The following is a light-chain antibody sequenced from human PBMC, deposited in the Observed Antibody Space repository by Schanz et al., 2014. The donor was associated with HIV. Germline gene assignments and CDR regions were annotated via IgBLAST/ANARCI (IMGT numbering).Light chain of an antibody. CDR2: DVS. Sequence: QSALTQPASVSGSPGQSITISCTGTSSDVGGYNYVSWYQQHPGKAPKLMIYDVSNRPSGVSNRFSGSKSGNTASLTISGLRDEDEADYYCCSYTTTSTYVFGAGTKVTVL. J-gene: IGLJ1*01. CDR3: CSYTTTSTYV. CDR1: SSDVGGYNY. V-gene: IGLV2-14*01.